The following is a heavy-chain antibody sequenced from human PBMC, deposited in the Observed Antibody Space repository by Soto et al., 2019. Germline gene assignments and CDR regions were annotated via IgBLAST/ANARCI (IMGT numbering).Heavy chain of an antibody. CDR2: IIPIFGTA. CDR3: AFSSWFQGWFDP. Sequence: QVQLVQSGAEVKKPGSSVKVSCKASGGTFSSYAISCVRQAPGQGLEWMGGIIPIFGTANYAQRFQGRVTITADESTSTAYMELSSLRSEDTAVYYCAFSSWFQGWFDPWGQGTLVTVSS. V-gene: IGHV1-69*01. D-gene: IGHD6-13*01. J-gene: IGHJ5*02. CDR1: GGTFSSYA.